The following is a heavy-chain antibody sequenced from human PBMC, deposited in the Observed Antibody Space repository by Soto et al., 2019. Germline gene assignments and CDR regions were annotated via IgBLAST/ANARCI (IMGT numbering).Heavy chain of an antibody. D-gene: IGHD3-3*01. CDR3: ARDFAYFDS. V-gene: IGHV4-61*01. J-gene: IGHJ4*02. CDR2: VYHTGRT. CDR1: GGSFKSGSYS. Sequence: SETLSLTCPVSGGSFKSGSYSWSWIRQPPGKGLEWIGYVYHTGRTSYNPSLKSRVSISMDTSKNQFSLNLDSVTAADTAVYFCARDFAYFDSWGQGTLVTVSS.